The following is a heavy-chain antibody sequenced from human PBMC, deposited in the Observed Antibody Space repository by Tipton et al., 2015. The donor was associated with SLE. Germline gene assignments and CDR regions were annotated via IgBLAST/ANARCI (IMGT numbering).Heavy chain of an antibody. CDR1: GGSISRRNYY. Sequence: TLSLTCSVSGGSISRRNYYWGWIRQPPGKGLEWIGYIYYSGSTNYNPSLKSRVTISVDTSKNQFSLKLSSVTAADTAVYYCARDDVLLWFRGMDVWGQGTTVTVSS. D-gene: IGHD3-10*01. V-gene: IGHV4-61*01. CDR2: IYYSGST. J-gene: IGHJ6*02. CDR3: ARDDVLLWFRGMDV.